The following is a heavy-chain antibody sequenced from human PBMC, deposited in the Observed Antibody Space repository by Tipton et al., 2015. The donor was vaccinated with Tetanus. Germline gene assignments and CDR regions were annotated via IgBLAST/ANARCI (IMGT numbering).Heavy chain of an antibody. CDR2: IYYSGST. D-gene: IGHD3-22*01. V-gene: IGHV4-39*02. J-gene: IGHJ6*02. CDR1: GGSISSSSYY. Sequence: LRLSCTVSGGSISSSSYYWGWIRQPPGKGLEWIGSIYYSGSTYYNPSLKSRVTISVDTSKNQFSLKLSSVTAADTAVYYCARDSGSPQTYYYDSSGYYPYYYYGMDVWGQGTTVTVSS. CDR3: ARDSGSPQTYYYDSSGYYPYYYYGMDV.